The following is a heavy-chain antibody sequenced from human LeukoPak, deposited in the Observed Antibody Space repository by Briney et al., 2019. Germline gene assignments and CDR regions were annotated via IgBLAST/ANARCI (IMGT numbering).Heavy chain of an antibody. CDR3: ARVHVMVRGVSPLDY. J-gene: IGHJ4*02. D-gene: IGHD3-10*01. Sequence: ASVKVSCKASGYTFTSYGISWVRQAPGQGLEWMGWISAYNGNTNYAQKLQGRVTMTTDTSTSTAYMELRSLRSDDTAVYYCARVHVMVRGVSPLDYWGQGTLVTVSS. V-gene: IGHV1-18*01. CDR1: GYTFTSYG. CDR2: ISAYNGNT.